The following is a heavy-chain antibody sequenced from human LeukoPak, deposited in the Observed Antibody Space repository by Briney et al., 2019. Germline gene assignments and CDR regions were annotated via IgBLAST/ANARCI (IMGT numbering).Heavy chain of an antibody. CDR2: IYYSGST. J-gene: IGHJ4*02. CDR3: ARVGQWLDSFDY. V-gene: IGHV4-59*01. D-gene: IGHD6-19*01. Sequence: TSETLSLTCTVSGGSISSYYWSWIRQPPGKGPEWIGYIYYSGSTNYNPSLKSRVTISVDTSKNQFSLKLSSVTAADTAVYYCARVGQWLDSFDYWGQGTLVTVSS. CDR1: GGSISSYY.